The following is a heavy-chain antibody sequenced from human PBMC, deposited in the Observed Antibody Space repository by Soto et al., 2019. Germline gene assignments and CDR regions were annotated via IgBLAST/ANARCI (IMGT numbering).Heavy chain of an antibody. Sequence: SETLSLTCTVSGGSLTNYYWNWIRQPPGKQLEWIGSIYFTGSTSYNPSLKSRVTISVDRSKNQFSLKLSSVTAADTAVYYCAREGYCSGGSCYPQNYYGMDVWGQGTTVTVSS. CDR2: IYFTGST. D-gene: IGHD2-15*01. V-gene: IGHV4-59*12. J-gene: IGHJ6*02. CDR1: GGSLTNYY. CDR3: AREGYCSGGSCYPQNYYGMDV.